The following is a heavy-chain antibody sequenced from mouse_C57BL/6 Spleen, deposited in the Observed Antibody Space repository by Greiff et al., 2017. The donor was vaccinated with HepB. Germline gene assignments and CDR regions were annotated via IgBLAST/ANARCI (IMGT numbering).Heavy chain of an antibody. CDR2: IRSKSNNYAT. J-gene: IGHJ2*01. Sequence: EVKVIESGGGLVQPKGSLKLSCAASGFSFNTYAMNWVRQAPGKGLEWVARIRSKSNNYATYYADSVKDRFTISRDDSESMLYLQMNNLKTEDTAMYYCVRHVPQLFFDYWGQGTTLTVSS. V-gene: IGHV10-1*01. CDR3: VRHVPQLFFDY. D-gene: IGHD4-1*02. CDR1: GFSFNTYA.